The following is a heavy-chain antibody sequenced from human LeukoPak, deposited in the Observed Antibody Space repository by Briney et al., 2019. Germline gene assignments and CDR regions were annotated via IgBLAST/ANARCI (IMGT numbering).Heavy chain of an antibody. CDR3: PRRGPPSCPPSSFPQNWFPP. CDR1: GFIFSDYY. D-gene: IGHD2-15*01. CDR2: IDGSSSRT. Sequence: PGGSLRLSCAASGFIFSDYYMSWMRQAPGKGLEWLSYIDGSSSRTNYADSVKGRFTISRDNVKNSLYLQMNSLRAEDTAVYFFPRRGPPSCPPSSFPQNWFPPWGQETQATVSS. V-gene: IGHV3-11*03. J-gene: IGHJ5*02.